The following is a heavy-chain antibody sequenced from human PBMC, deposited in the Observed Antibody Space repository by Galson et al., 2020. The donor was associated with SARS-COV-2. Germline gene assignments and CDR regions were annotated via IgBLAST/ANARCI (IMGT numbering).Heavy chain of an antibody. D-gene: IGHD6-13*01. Sequence: GESLKISCKGSGYSFTSYWIGWVRQMPGKGLEWMGIIYPGDSDTRYSPSFQGQVTISADKSISTAYLQWSSLKASDTAMYYCARRDRAGSSSWYRWFDPWGQGTLVTVSS. V-gene: IGHV5-51*01. CDR1: GYSFTSYW. CDR2: IYPGDSDT. CDR3: ARRDRAGSSSWYRWFDP. J-gene: IGHJ5*02.